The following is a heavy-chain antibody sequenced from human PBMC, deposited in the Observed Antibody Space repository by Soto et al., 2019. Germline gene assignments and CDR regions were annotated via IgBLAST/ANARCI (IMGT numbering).Heavy chain of an antibody. CDR2: IWYDGSNK. CDR3: ARDQYYYDSSCYYREPYFDY. CDR1: GFTFSSYG. Sequence: QVQLVESGGGVVQPGRSLRLSCAASGFTFSSYGMHWVRQAPGKGLEWVAVIWYDGSNKYYADSVKGRFTISRDNSKNTLYLQMNSLRAEDTAVYYCARDQYYYDSSCYYREPYFDYWGQGTLVTVSS. J-gene: IGHJ4*02. V-gene: IGHV3-33*01. D-gene: IGHD3-22*01.